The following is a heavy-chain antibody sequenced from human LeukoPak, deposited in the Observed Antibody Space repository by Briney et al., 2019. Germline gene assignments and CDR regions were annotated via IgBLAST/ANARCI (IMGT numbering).Heavy chain of an antibody. CDR1: GGSFSGYY. CDR3: ARARGGGIVMVIRYYFDY. D-gene: IGHD3-22*01. J-gene: IGHJ4*02. V-gene: IGHV4-34*01. Sequence: PSETLSLTCAVYGGSFSGYYWSWIRQPPGKGLEWIGEINHSGSTNYNPSLKSRVTISVDTSKNRFSLKLSSVTAADTAVYYCARARGGGIVMVIRYYFDYWGQGTLVTVSS. CDR2: INHSGST.